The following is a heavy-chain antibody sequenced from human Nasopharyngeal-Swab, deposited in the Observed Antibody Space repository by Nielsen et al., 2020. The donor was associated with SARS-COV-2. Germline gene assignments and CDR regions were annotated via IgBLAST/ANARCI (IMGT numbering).Heavy chain of an antibody. CDR2: ISWNSRSI. V-gene: IGHV3-9*01. CDR3: AKDPYGSGTWDG. D-gene: IGHD3-10*01. J-gene: IGHJ4*02. Sequence: FRAACGIIFNDYTRYWVRQPPGKGLEWVSGISWNSRSIGYADSVKGRFTISRDNAKNSLYLQMNSLRAEDTALYYCAKDPYGSGTWDGWGQGTLVTVSS. CDR1: GIIFNDYT.